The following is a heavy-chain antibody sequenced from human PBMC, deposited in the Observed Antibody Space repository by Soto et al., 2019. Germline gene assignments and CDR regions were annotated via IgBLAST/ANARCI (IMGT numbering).Heavy chain of an antibody. CDR2: VNPSGGST. V-gene: IGHV1-46*01. CDR3: AREENCSDGVCYSEYFQR. Sequence: ASVKVSCKASGYIFTAYSMHWVRQAPGQGLEWMGVVNPSGGSTSYAQRFQGRITMTRDTSTSTVYMDLKFLTSEDTAVYYCAREENCSDGVCYSEYFQRWGQGTLVTVSS. D-gene: IGHD2-15*01. CDR1: GYIFTAYS. J-gene: IGHJ1*01.